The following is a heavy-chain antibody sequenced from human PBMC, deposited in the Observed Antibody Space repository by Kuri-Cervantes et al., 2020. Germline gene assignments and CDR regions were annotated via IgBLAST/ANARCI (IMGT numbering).Heavy chain of an antibody. J-gene: IGHJ5*02. CDR3: ARGGTRGYAWFDP. Sequence: GESLKISCAASGFNVSSNYMSWVRQAPGKGLEWVSVIYSGGSTYYADSVKGRFTISRDNSKNTLYLQMNSLRAEDTAVYYCARGGTRGYAWFDPWGQGTLVTVSS. CDR2: IYSGGST. V-gene: IGHV3-66*01. D-gene: IGHD5-12*01. CDR1: GFNVSSNY.